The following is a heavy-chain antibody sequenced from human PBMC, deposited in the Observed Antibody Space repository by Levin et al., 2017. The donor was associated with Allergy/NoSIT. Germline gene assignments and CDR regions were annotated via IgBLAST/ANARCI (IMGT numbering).Heavy chain of an antibody. V-gene: IGHV3-30*18. CDR1: GFTFSSYG. D-gene: IGHD2-15*01. CDR2: ISYDGSNK. CDR3: AKIWVVAATFYYYGMDV. Sequence: GESLKISCAASGFTFSSYGMHWVRQAPGKGLEWVAVISYDGSNKYYADSVKGRFTISRDNSKNTLYLQMNSLRAEDTAVYYCAKIWVVAATFYYYGMDVWGQGTTVTVSS. J-gene: IGHJ6*02.